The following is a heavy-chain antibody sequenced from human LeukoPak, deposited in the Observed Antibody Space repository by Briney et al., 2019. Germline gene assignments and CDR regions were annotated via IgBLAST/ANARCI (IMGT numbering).Heavy chain of an antibody. CDR1: GFAFSDSW. J-gene: IGHJ4*02. V-gene: IGHV3-7*01. Sequence: GGSLRLSCVASGFAFSDSWMSWVRQAPGKGLEWVANIRHDGNAKYYVPSVRGRFTISRDNAKNSLYLQMNSLTDEDTALYYCATSHDSAGNDWGQGTLVTVSS. CDR3: ATSHDSAGND. CDR2: IRHDGNAK. D-gene: IGHD3-22*01.